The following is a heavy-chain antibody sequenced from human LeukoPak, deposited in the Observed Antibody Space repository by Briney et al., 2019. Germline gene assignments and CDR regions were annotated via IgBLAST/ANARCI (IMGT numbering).Heavy chain of an antibody. D-gene: IGHD6-13*01. J-gene: IGHJ3*02. V-gene: IGHV4-4*02. CDR3: ARVDSSSWYQVDAFDI. CDR1: GGSISSSNW. CDR2: IYHSGST. Sequence: SETLSLTCAVSGGSISSSNWWSWIRQPPGKGLEWIGEIYHSGSTNYNPSLKSRVTISVDKSKNQFSLKLSSVTAADTAVYYCARVDSSSWYQVDAFDIWGQGTMVTVSS.